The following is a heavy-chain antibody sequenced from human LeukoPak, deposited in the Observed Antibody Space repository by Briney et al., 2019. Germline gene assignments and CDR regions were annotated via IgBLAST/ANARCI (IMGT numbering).Heavy chain of an antibody. CDR2: ISYDGSNK. V-gene: IGHV3-30*03. D-gene: IGHD2-15*01. CDR3: ARAGCSGGSCYSYYFDY. CDR1: GFTFSSYG. Sequence: GGSLRLSCAASGFTFSSYGMHWVRQAPGKGLEWVAVISYDGSNKYYADSVKGRFTISRDNSKNTLYLQMNSLRAEDTAVYYCARAGCSGGSCYSYYFDYWGQGTLVTVSS. J-gene: IGHJ4*02.